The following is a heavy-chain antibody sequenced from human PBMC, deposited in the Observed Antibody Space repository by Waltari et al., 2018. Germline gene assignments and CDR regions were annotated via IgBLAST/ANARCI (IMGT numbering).Heavy chain of an antibody. CDR1: GFTFSKAW. CDR3: TTLGGTVSGDYYYAMDV. D-gene: IGHD3-10*01. Sequence: EVQLVESGGGLGKPGGSLRVSCAASGFTFSKAWMSWVRQAPGKGLELVGRIKNKADDGTTEYAAPVKGRFAISRDDSENTVYLQMNSLKTEDTAVYYCTTLGGTVSGDYYYAMDVWGQGTTVTVSS. CDR2: IKNKADDGTT. V-gene: IGHV3-15*01. J-gene: IGHJ6*02.